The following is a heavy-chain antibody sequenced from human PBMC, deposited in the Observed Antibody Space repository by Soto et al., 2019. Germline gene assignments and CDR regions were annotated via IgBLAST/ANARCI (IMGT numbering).Heavy chain of an antibody. CDR2: ISNNGAHT. V-gene: IGHV3-64*01. D-gene: IGHD6-13*01. J-gene: IGHJ6*03. Sequence: PGGSLRLSCAASGFTLSHYEMHGVRQAPGKGLEYVSGISNNGAHTDYAKSVKGRFTISRDNSENTLYLQMGSLRAEDMALYYCARRGYGSRWPNVYMDVWGKGTTVTVSS. CDR3: ARRGYGSRWPNVYMDV. CDR1: GFTLSHYE.